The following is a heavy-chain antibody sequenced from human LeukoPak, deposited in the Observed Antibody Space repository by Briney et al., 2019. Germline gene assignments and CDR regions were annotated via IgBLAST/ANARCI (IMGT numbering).Heavy chain of an antibody. D-gene: IGHD2-15*01. Sequence: GGSLRLSCAASGFTFDDYTMHWVRQAPGKGLEWVSLISWDGGSTYYADSVKGRFTISRDNSKNSLYLQMNSLRTEDTALYSCAKGGSGTYYYYMDVWGKGTTVTVSS. CDR1: GFTFDDYT. CDR2: ISWDGGST. J-gene: IGHJ6*03. CDR3: AKGGSGTYYYYMDV. V-gene: IGHV3-43*01.